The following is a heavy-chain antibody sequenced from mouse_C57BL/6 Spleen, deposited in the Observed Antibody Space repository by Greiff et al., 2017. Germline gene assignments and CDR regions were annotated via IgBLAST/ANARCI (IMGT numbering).Heavy chain of an antibody. J-gene: IGHJ3*01. D-gene: IGHD2-1*01. V-gene: IGHV1-52*01. CDR1: GYTFTSYW. Sequence: QVQLQQPGAELVRPGSSVKLSCKASGYTFTSYWMHWVKQRPIQGLEWIGNIDPSDSETHYNQKFKDKATLTVDKSSSTAYMQLSSLTSEDSAVYYCARYGNYGGFAYWGQGTLVTVSA. CDR3: ARYGNYGGFAY. CDR2: IDPSDSET.